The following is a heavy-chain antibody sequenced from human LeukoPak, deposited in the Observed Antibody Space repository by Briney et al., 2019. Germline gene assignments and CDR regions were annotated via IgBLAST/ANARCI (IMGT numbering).Heavy chain of an antibody. CDR3: ASNPGIAAAGTGY. CDR1: GFTFSSYG. J-gene: IGHJ4*02. D-gene: IGHD6-13*01. V-gene: IGHV3-30*03. CDR2: ISYDGSNK. Sequence: GRSLRLSCAASGFTFSSYGMHWVRQAPGKGLEWVAVISYDGSNKYYADSVKGRFTISRDNSKNTLYLQMNSLRAEDTAVYYCASNPGIAAAGTGYWGQGTLVTVCS.